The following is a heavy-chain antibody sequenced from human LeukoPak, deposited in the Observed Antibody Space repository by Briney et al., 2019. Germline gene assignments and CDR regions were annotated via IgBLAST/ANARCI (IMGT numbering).Heavy chain of an antibody. CDR1: GGSISSYY. Sequence: SETLSLTCTVSGGSISSYYWSWIRQPPGKGLEWIGYIYYSASTNYNPSLKSRVTISVDTSKNQFSLKLSSVTAADTAVYYCARDSSGWSFDYWGQGTLVTVSS. CDR2: IYYSAST. V-gene: IGHV4-59*01. J-gene: IGHJ4*02. D-gene: IGHD6-19*01. CDR3: ARDSSGWSFDY.